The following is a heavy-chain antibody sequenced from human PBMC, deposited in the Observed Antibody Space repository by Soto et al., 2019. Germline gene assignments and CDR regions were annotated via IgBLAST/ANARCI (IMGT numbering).Heavy chain of an antibody. CDR3: ARDAPGAAPY. CDR2: INYRGTT. J-gene: IGHJ4*02. Sequence: SETQSLACNVSGGPIINGDSYLNWIRQHPEKGLEWMGYINYRGTTNYNPALKGRILISIDTSKNQFSLRLTPVTAADTAVYYCARDAPGAAPYWGQGTLVTVSS. V-gene: IGHV4-31*03. D-gene: IGHD6-13*01. CDR1: GGPIINGDSY.